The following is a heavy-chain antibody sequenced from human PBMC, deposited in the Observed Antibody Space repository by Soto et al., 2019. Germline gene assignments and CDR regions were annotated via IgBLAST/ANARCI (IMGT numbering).Heavy chain of an antibody. V-gene: IGHV1-69*02. D-gene: IGHD2-21*01. CDR2: IIPVLGVT. CDR1: GDTFSSYT. Sequence: QVQLVQSGPEVKKPGSSVRISCRSGGDTFSSYTVSWVRQTPGQGLEWMGRIIPVLGVTNYSRKFKGRMTIPADNTKTTAHMELSSLKSEDAARYYCARRRYCGVECYTQYYYGMDVWGQGTSVIVSS. J-gene: IGHJ6*02. CDR3: ARRRYCGVECYTQYYYGMDV.